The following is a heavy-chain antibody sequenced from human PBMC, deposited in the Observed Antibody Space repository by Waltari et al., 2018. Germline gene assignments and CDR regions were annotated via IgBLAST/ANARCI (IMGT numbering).Heavy chain of an antibody. CDR2: VNIDGGLT. J-gene: IGHJ6*02. CDR1: GFPFSSYA. V-gene: IGHV3-23*01. CDR3: AKSLEPDRLRYGMDV. D-gene: IGHD6-6*01. Sequence: EVQLLESGGGLSQPGGSLRLSCAASGFPFSSYAMSWVRQAPGKGLQWGSGVNIDGGLTYYANSGRGRFTISRDNSKNTLYLQMYSLRAEDTAIYYCAKSLEPDRLRYGMDVWGQGTTVTVSS.